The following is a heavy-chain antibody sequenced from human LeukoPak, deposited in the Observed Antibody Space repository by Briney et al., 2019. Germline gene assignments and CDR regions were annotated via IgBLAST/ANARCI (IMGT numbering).Heavy chain of an antibody. CDR2: IIPIFGTA. CDR3: ARDLDYYDSSGYYHAIAFDI. Sequence: SVKVSCKASGGTFSSYAISWVRQAPGQGLEWMGGIIPIFGTANYAQKFQGRVTITADESTSTAYMELSSLRSEDTAVYYCARDLDYYDSSGYYHAIAFDIWGQGIMVTVSS. D-gene: IGHD3-22*01. CDR1: GGTFSSYA. V-gene: IGHV1-69*13. J-gene: IGHJ3*02.